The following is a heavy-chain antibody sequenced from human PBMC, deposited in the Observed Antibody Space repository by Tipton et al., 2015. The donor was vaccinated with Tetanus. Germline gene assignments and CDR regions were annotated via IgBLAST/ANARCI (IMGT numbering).Heavy chain of an antibody. J-gene: IGHJ4*02. CDR2: ISYDGSNK. Sequence: RSLRLSCAASGFTFSSYGMHWVRQAPGKGLEWVAVISYDGSNKYYADSVKGRFTISRDNSKNTLYLQMNSLRAEDTAVYYCAKDRDSSGWSGVGYWGQGTLVTVSS. D-gene: IGHD6-19*01. CDR1: GFTFSSYG. CDR3: AKDRDSSGWSGVGY. V-gene: IGHV3-30*18.